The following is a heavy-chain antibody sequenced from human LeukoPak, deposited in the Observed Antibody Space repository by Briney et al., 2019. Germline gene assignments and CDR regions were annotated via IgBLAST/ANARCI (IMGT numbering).Heavy chain of an antibody. Sequence: SETLSLTCTVSGGSISSGDYYWRWLRQPPGKGLEWIGYIYYSRSTYYNPSLKSRVTISVDTSKNQFSLKLSSVTAADTAVYYCARARDGYNTLDYWGQGTLVTVSS. J-gene: IGHJ4*02. V-gene: IGHV4-30-4*08. CDR2: IYYSRST. CDR1: GGSISSGDYY. CDR3: ARARDGYNTLDY. D-gene: IGHD5-24*01.